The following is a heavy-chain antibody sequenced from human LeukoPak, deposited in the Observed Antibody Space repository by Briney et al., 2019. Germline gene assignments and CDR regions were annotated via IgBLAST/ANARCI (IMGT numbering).Heavy chain of an antibody. D-gene: IGHD3-22*01. CDR2: ISGSGGST. CDR1: GFTFSSYA. V-gene: IGHV3-23*01. Sequence: GGSLRLSCAASGFTFSSYAMSWVRQAPGKGLEWVSAISGSGGSTYYADSVRGRFTISRDNSKNTLYLQMNSLRAEDTAVYYCAKDQGSSGSYFDYWGQGTLVTVSS. CDR3: AKDQGSSGSYFDY. J-gene: IGHJ4*02.